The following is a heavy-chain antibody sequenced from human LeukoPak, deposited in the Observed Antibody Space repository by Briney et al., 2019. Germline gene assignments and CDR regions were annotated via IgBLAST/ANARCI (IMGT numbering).Heavy chain of an antibody. J-gene: IGHJ4*02. CDR1: GGTFSSYA. Sequence: SVKVSCKASGGTFSSYAISWVRQAPGQGLEWMGGIIPIFGTANYAQKFQGRVTITKDESTSTAYMELSSLRSEDTAVYYCASSILGAYYFDYWGQGTLVTVSS. CDR3: ASSILGAYYFDY. V-gene: IGHV1-69*05. CDR2: IIPIFGTA.